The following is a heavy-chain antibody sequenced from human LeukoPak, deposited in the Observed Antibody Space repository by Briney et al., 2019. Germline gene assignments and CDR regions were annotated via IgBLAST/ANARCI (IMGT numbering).Heavy chain of an antibody. CDR3: ARIPLVWSSPKGAFDI. CDR1: GGSISSSNW. CDR2: IYHSGST. Sequence: PSGTLSLTCAVSGGSISSSNWWSWVRQPPGKGLDWMGEIYHSGSTNYNPSLKSRVTISVDKSKNQFSLKVSSVTAADTAVYYCARIPLVWSSPKGAFDIWGQGTMVTVSS. J-gene: IGHJ3*02. V-gene: IGHV4-4*02. D-gene: IGHD3-10*01.